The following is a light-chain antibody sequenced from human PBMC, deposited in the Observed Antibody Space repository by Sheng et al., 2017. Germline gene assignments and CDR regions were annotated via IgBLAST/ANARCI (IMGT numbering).Light chain of an antibody. CDR2: GAS. J-gene: IGKJ1*01. Sequence: EIVLTQSPATLSLSPGEGATLSCRASQSVNSNSFAWYQQKPGQAPRLLIHGASTRATDIPDRFSGSGSGTDFTLTISRLEPEDFAVYYCQQYGSSPPWTFGQGTKLEIK. CDR1: QSVNSNS. CDR3: QQYGSSPPWT. V-gene: IGKV3-20*01.